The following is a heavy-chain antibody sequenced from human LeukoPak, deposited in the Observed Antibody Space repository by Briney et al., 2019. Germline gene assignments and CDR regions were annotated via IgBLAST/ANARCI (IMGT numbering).Heavy chain of an antibody. J-gene: IGHJ5*02. CDR1: GGSISSGDYY. CDR2: IYYSGST. D-gene: IGHD1-7*01. Sequence: SETLSLTCTVSGGSISSGDYYWSWIRQPPGKGLEWIGYIYYSGSTNYNPSLKSRVTISVDTSKNQFSLKLSSVTAADTAVYYCARAYNWNYAWFDPWGQGTLVTVSS. V-gene: IGHV4-61*08. CDR3: ARAYNWNYAWFDP.